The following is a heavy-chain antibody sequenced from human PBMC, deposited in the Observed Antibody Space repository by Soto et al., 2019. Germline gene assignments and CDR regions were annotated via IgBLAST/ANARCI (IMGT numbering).Heavy chain of an antibody. D-gene: IGHD2-2*01. J-gene: IGHJ6*02. CDR2: IIPIFGTA. V-gene: IGHV1-69*13. Sequence: SVKVSCKASGGTFSSYAISWVRQAPGQGLEWMGGIIPIFGTANYAQKFQGRVTITADESTSTAYMELSSLRSEDTAVYYCAVGYCSSTSCYAAGGNYYYGMDVWGQGTTVTVSS. CDR3: AVGYCSSTSCYAAGGNYYYGMDV. CDR1: GGTFSSYA.